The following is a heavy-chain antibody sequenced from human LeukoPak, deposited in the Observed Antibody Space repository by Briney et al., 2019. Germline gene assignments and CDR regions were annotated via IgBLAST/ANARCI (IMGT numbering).Heavy chain of an antibody. CDR3: ARDGFYGDYYY. CDR2: VNDSGGT. J-gene: IGHJ4*02. V-gene: IGHV4-34*01. D-gene: IGHD4-17*01. Sequence: SETLSLTCAVYIDSFTNYYWNWIRQTPGKGLEWIGEVNDSGGTNINPSLRSRVILSVDTSKNQFSLKLISVTAADTAVYYCARDGFYGDYYYWGQGTLVTVSS. CDR1: IDSFTNYY.